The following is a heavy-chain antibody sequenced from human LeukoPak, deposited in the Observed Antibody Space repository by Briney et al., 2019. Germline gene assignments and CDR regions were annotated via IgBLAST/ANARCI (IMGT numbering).Heavy chain of an antibody. CDR3: ARISVIAAALYYMGV. D-gene: IGHD6-13*01. CDR1: GYTFTGYY. V-gene: IGHV1-2*02. Sequence: ASVKVSCKASGYTFTGYYMHWVRQAPGQGLEWMGWINPNSGGTNYAQKFQGRVTMTRDTSISTAYMELSRLRSDDTAVYYCARISVIAAALYYMGVWGKGTTVTVSS. CDR2: INPNSGGT. J-gene: IGHJ6*03.